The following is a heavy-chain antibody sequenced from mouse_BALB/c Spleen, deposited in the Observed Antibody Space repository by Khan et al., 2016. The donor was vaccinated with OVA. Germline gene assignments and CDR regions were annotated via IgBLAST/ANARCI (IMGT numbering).Heavy chain of an antibody. V-gene: IGHV2-6-1*01. Sequence: QVQLKESGPGLAAPSQSLSITCTISGFSLTNYGVHWVRQPPGKGLEWLVVIWSDGSTNYNSVLKSRLTITKDNSQSQACLKMNSLQTDDTAIYFCARQPYYHYNIMDYWGQGTSVTVSS. CDR2: IWSDGST. J-gene: IGHJ4*01. CDR1: GFSLTNYG. D-gene: IGHD2-10*01. CDR3: ARQPYYHYNIMDY.